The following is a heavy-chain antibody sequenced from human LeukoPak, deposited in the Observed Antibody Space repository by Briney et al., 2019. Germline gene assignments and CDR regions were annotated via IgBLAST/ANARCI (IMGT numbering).Heavy chain of an antibody. D-gene: IGHD1-1*01. V-gene: IGHV3-15*01. Sequence: GGSLRLSRAASGFTFSHTWISWVRQAPGKGLEWVGRVKSKNDGGSTDYAAPVKGRFFISRDDSRGTLSLEMNSLKIEDTAVYFCVGRPWNFDYWGQGTLVTVSS. CDR3: VGRPWNFDY. J-gene: IGHJ4*02. CDR2: VKSKNDGGST. CDR1: GFTFSHTW.